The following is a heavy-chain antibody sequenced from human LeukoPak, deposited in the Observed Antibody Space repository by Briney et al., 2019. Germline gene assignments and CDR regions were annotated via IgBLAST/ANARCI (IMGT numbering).Heavy chain of an antibody. V-gene: IGHV4-59*08. Sequence: SETLSLTCTVSGGSIGSDYWSWIRQPPGKGLEWIGYTYNSGSTNYNPSLKSRVTISVDTSKNQFSLRLSSVTAADTAVYYCARQSPLLWFGENYYFDYWGQGALVTVSS. CDR2: TYNSGST. CDR3: ARQSPLLWFGENYYFDY. J-gene: IGHJ4*02. CDR1: GGSIGSDY. D-gene: IGHD3-10*01.